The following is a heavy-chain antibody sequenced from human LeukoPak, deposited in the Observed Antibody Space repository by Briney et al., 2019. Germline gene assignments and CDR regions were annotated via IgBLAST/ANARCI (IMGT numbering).Heavy chain of an antibody. CDR2: ISSSSRHI. J-gene: IGHJ4*02. Sequence: GGSLRLSRSASGFTFSSHSMNWVRPAPGEGLVWVSSISSSSRHIYYARSVKGRFTISTVNAKNSLYLQMNSLRAEDTAVYYCARGGVVVTDTLNDYWGQGTLVTVSS. CDR1: GFTFSSHS. CDR3: ARGGVVVTDTLNDY. D-gene: IGHD2-21*02. V-gene: IGHV3-21*01.